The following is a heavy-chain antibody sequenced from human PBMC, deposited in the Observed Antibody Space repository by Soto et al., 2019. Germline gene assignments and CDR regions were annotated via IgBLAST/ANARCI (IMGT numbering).Heavy chain of an antibody. D-gene: IGHD2-15*01. CDR3: ARDYVRYCSGGSCYEAKYYYYYMDV. CDR2: IIPILGIA. Sequence: ASVKLSCKASGGTFSSYTISWVRQAPGQGLEWMGRIIPILGIANYAQKFQGRVTITADKSTGTAYMELSSLRSEDTAVYYCARDYVRYCSGGSCYEAKYYYYYMDVWGKGTTVTVSS. CDR1: GGTFSSYT. J-gene: IGHJ6*03. V-gene: IGHV1-69*04.